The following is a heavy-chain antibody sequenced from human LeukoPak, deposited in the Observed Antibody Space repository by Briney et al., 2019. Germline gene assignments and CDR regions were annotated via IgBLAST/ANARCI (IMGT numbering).Heavy chain of an antibody. V-gene: IGHV4-59*08. CDR1: GGSLNNYY. CDR2: IYDSGSA. J-gene: IGHJ4*02. CDR3: ARQAWLLDY. D-gene: IGHD5-12*01. Sequence: PSETLSLTCSVSGGSLNNYYWTWIRQPPGRGLEWIGHIYDSGSAYYHPSLKSRVTISVDTSKNQFTLKLSSVTAADTAVYYCARQAWLLDYWGPGTLVTVSS.